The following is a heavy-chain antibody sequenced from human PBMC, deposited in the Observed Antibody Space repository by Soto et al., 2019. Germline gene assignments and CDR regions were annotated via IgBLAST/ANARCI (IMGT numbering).Heavy chain of an antibody. J-gene: IGHJ4*02. CDR3: AKDSLVDTAMAPFGY. Sequence: EVQLLESGGGLVQPGGSLRLSCAASGFTFSSYAMSWVRQAPGKGLEWVSAISGSGCSTYYADSVKGRFTISRDNSENTLYLQMNSLRAEETAVYYCAKDSLVDTAMAPFGYWGQGTLVTVSS. CDR1: GFTFSSYA. V-gene: IGHV3-23*01. CDR2: ISGSGCST. D-gene: IGHD5-18*01.